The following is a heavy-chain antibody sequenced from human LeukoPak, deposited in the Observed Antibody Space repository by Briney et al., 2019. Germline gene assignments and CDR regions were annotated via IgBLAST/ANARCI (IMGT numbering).Heavy chain of an antibody. Sequence: ASVMVSCKVAGHSLTELYMNRVRQAPGKWLEWMGSYDPEDGETIYAQKVQGRVTMTEDTSTDTAYMELSSLRSEDTAVNYCATENNYGDFFYYFDYWGQGTLVTVSS. CDR1: GHSLTELY. V-gene: IGHV1-24*01. J-gene: IGHJ4*02. CDR3: ATENNYGDFFYYFDY. CDR2: YDPEDGET. D-gene: IGHD4-17*01.